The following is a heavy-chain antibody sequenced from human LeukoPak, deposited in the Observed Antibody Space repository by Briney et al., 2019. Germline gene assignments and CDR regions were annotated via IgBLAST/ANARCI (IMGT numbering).Heavy chain of an antibody. Sequence: ASVKVSCKASGYAFTSYDINWVRQATGQGLEWMGWMNPNSGNTGYAQKFQGRVTMTRNTSISTAYMELSSLRSEDTAVYYCARDGRFAAYEPDYWGQGTLVTVSS. CDR2: MNPNSGNT. CDR3: ARDGRFAAYEPDY. V-gene: IGHV1-8*01. CDR1: GYAFTSYD. J-gene: IGHJ4*02. D-gene: IGHD1-26*01.